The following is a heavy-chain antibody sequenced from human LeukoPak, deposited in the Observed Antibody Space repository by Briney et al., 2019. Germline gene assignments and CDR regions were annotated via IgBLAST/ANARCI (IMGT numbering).Heavy chain of an antibody. V-gene: IGHV3-30*02. CDR2: IRYDGVNK. CDR1: GFTFSAYG. Sequence: GGSLRLSCATSGFTFSAYGMHWVRQAPGKGLEWVAFIRYDGVNKDHADSVKGRFTLSRDSSRNTLYLQMNSPRAEDTAVYYCAKDMGSHGSGSYYAFDIWGQGTMVTVSS. J-gene: IGHJ3*02. CDR3: AKDMGSHGSGSYYAFDI. D-gene: IGHD3-10*01.